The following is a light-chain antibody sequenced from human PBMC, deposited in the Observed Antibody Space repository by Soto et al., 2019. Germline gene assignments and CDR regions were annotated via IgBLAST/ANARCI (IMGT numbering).Light chain of an antibody. V-gene: IGKV3-20*01. CDR2: GAS. CDR1: QSVSNNY. Sequence: EIVLTQSPGTLSLSPGERATLSCRASQSVSNNYLAWYQQKPGQAPRLLIYGASNRATGIPDRFSGSGSGTDFTLTISSLQPDDIATYYCQQYNSYPWTFGQGTKV. J-gene: IGKJ1*01. CDR3: QQYNSYPWT.